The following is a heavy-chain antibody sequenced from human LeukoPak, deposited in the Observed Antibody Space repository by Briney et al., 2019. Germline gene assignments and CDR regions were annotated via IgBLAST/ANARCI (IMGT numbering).Heavy chain of an antibody. Sequence: SQTLSLTCTVSGGSISSGSYYWSWIRQPAGKGLEWIGRIYTSGSTNYNPSLKSRVAISVDTSKNQFSLKLSSVTAADTAVYYCARAPYTGSSNWFGPWGQGTLVIVSS. J-gene: IGHJ5*02. CDR3: ARAPYTGSSNWFGP. D-gene: IGHD6-6*01. CDR1: GGSISSGSYY. CDR2: IYTSGST. V-gene: IGHV4-61*02.